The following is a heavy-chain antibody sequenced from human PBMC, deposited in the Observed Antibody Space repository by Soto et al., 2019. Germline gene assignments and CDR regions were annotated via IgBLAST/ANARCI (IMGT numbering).Heavy chain of an antibody. Sequence: QVQLVQSGAEVKKPGASVKVSCKASGYTFRNFGVSWVRQAPGQGLEWMGWISAYNGDTNYAQKLQGRVTMTTDTSTHTAYMELRSLRYDDTAVYYCARGGSASGAGWFDPWGQGTLVTVSS. CDR2: ISAYNGDT. J-gene: IGHJ5*02. CDR3: ARGGSASGAGWFDP. V-gene: IGHV1-18*01. CDR1: GYTFRNFG. D-gene: IGHD6-13*01.